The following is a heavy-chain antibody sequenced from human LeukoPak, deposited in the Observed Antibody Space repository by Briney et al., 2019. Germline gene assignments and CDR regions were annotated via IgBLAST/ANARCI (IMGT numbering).Heavy chain of an antibody. D-gene: IGHD5-24*01. CDR1: AYSISSGFY. J-gene: IGHJ3*02. Sequence: AETLSLTCTVSAYSISSGFYWGWIRQPPGKGLEWIGSIYHSGSTYYNPSLKSRVTISVDTSKNQFSLKLSSVTAADTAVYYCARDNSRDGTVAFDIWGQGTMVTVSS. CDR3: ARDNSRDGTVAFDI. CDR2: IYHSGST. V-gene: IGHV4-38-2*02.